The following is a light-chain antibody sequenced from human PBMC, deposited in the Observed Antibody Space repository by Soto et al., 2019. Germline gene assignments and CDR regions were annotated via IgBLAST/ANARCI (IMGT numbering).Light chain of an antibody. CDR3: QQYNNWLT. CDR2: GAS. J-gene: IGKJ5*01. CDR1: QYVSSS. Sequence: IVMTQYPATLSVSPGDRATLSCRADQYVSSSVAWYQHKPGQAPRLLIHGASTRATDVPDRFRGSGFGTEFTLTITSLHSEDFGVYYCQQYNNWLTFGQGTDWRL. V-gene: IGKV3-15*01.